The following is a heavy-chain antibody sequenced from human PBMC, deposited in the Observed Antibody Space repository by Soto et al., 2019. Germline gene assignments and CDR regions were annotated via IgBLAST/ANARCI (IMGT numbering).Heavy chain of an antibody. J-gene: IGHJ4*02. CDR2: ISTYNGNT. V-gene: IGHV1-18*01. Sequence: QVQLVQSGAEVKKPGASVMVSCKGSGYSFITYGMSWVRQAPGQGLEWVGWISTYNGNTKYVESLQGRVSMTTDTTTSTAYMELRSLRSDDTAVYYCAGGAADYYDKSGDYCLDYWGQGTLVTVSP. CDR1: GYSFITYG. D-gene: IGHD3-22*01. CDR3: AGGAADYYDKSGDYCLDY.